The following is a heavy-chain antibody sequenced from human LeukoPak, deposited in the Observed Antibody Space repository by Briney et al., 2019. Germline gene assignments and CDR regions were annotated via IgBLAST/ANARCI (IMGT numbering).Heavy chain of an antibody. CDR2: FIPILSTA. V-gene: IGHV1-69*10. CDR1: GATFSDYA. J-gene: IGHJ6*04. Sequence: SVKVSCKTSGATFSDYALNWVRQAPGQGLEWMGVFIPILSTANSTQKFHDRLTITADISTNTAYMELSSLRSEDTAVYFCAAIPVFGVVLHQEPVWGKGTTVTVSS. D-gene: IGHD3-3*01. CDR3: AAIPVFGVVLHQEPV.